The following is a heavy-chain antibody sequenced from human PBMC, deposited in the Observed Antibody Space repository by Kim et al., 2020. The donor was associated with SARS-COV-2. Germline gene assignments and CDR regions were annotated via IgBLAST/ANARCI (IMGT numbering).Heavy chain of an antibody. CDR2: ISYDGSNK. CDR3: ARRYNWNDGFDY. CDR1: GFTFSRYG. J-gene: IGHJ4*02. Sequence: GGSLRLSCAASGFTFSRYGMHWVRQAPGKGLEWVAVISYDGSNKYYADSVKGRFTISRDNSKNTLYLQMNSLRAEDTAVYYCARRYNWNDGFDYWGQGTLVTVSS. D-gene: IGHD1-20*01. V-gene: IGHV3-33*05.